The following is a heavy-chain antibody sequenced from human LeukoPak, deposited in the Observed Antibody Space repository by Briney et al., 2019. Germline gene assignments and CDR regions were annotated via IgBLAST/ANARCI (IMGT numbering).Heavy chain of an antibody. D-gene: IGHD6-13*01. Sequence: SETLSLTCTVSGGSISSGGYYWSWIRQPPGKGLEWIGYIYHSGSTYYNPSLKSRVTISVDRSKNQFSLKLSSVTAADTAVYYCAQGIAAAGTADYWGQGTLVTVSS. CDR3: AQGIAAAGTADY. J-gene: IGHJ4*02. CDR2: IYHSGST. CDR1: GGSISSGGYY. V-gene: IGHV4-30-2*01.